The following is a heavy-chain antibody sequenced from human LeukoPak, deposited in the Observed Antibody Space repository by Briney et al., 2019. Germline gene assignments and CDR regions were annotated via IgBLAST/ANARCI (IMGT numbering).Heavy chain of an antibody. D-gene: IGHD2-15*01. CDR3: ARVRDLGFCSGDSCKYYYYGMDV. Sequence: GGSLRLSCAASGFTFSSFAMHWVRQAPGKGLEWVAVISFDGSNKYYADSVKGRFTISRDNSKNTLYLQMNSLKAEDTTVYYCARVRDLGFCSGDSCKYYYYGMDVWGQGTTVTVSS. CDR1: GFTFSSFA. V-gene: IGHV3-30*04. CDR2: ISFDGSNK. J-gene: IGHJ6*02.